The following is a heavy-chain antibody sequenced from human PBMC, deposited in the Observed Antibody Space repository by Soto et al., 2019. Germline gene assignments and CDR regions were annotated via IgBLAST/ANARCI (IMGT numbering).Heavy chain of an antibody. D-gene: IGHD3-3*01. Sequence: PXETLYLTFTVAGGSRSNGDYYWSWIRQPRGKGLEWLGYIYYSGSTYYNPSLKNRVTISVDTSKNQFSLKLSSVTAADTAVYYCARDLGRIGHDFWSVYPSSDYYYGMDVWGQGTTFTVSS. V-gene: IGHV4-30-4*01. J-gene: IGHJ6*02. CDR3: ARDLGRIGHDFWSVYPSSDYYYGMDV. CDR2: IYYSGST. CDR1: GGSRSNGDYY.